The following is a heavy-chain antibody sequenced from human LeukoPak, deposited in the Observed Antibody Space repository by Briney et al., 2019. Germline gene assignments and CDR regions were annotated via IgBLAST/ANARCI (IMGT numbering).Heavy chain of an antibody. CDR2: INSDGSST. CDR3: AAAFCGGDCLY. CDR1: GFTFSSYW. V-gene: IGHV3-74*01. J-gene: IGHJ4*02. D-gene: IGHD2-21*02. Sequence: PGGSLRLSCAASGFTFSSYWMHWVRHAPGKGLVWVSRINSDGSSTSYADSVKGRFTISRDNAKNTLYLQMNSLRAEDTAVYYCAAAFCGGDCLYWGQGTLVTVSS.